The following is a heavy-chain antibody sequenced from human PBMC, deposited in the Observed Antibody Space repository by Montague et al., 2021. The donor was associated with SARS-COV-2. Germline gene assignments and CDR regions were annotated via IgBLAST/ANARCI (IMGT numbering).Heavy chain of an antibody. Sequence: SETLSLTCTVSGGSVSSATYYWSWIRQPPGKGLEWIGYINYSGSTSYNPSLKSRVTISVDMTKNQFSLKLNSVTAADTAVYYCASSGRYHYYYQGVDVWGQGTTVTVS. J-gene: IGHJ6*02. D-gene: IGHD3-10*01. CDR3: ASSGRYHYYYQGVDV. CDR1: GGSVSSATYY. V-gene: IGHV4-61*01. CDR2: INYSGST.